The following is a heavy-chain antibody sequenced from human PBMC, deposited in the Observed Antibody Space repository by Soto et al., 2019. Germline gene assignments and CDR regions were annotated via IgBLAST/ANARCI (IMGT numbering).Heavy chain of an antibody. CDR3: ARAGLTTLEMATTF. D-gene: IGHD1-1*01. J-gene: IGHJ4*02. CDR1: GYTFTGYY. V-gene: IGHV1-2*02. CDR2: INANSGGT. Sequence: ASVKVSCKASGYTFTGYYMHWMRQAPGQGLEWMGWINANSGGTKYEQKFQGGVTMTRDTSISTAYMELTRLTSDDTAIYYCARAGLTTLEMATTFWGQGTLVTVSS.